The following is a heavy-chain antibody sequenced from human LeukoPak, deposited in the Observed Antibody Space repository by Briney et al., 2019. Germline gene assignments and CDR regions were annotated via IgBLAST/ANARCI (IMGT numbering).Heavy chain of an antibody. CDR2: INQDGSKK. J-gene: IGHJ4*02. CDR1: GFTFSSYW. V-gene: IGHV3-7*01. Sequence: PGGSLRLPCAASGFTFSSYWMSWVRQAPGKGLEWVANINQDGSKKYYVDSVRGRFTISRDNAKNSLYLQMDSLRVEDTAMYHCATSRSFTTVREFDHWGQGTLVTVSS. CDR3: ATSRSFTTVREFDH. D-gene: IGHD4-17*01.